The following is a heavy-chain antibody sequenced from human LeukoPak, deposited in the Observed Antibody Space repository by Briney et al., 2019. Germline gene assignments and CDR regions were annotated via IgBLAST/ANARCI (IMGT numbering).Heavy chain of an antibody. Sequence: HPGGSLRLSCAASGFTFSSYAMSWVRQAPGKGLEWDSAISGSGGSTYYADSVKGRFTISRDNSKNTLYLQMNSLRAEDTAVYYCALSSGSYYFDYWGQGTLITVSS. CDR3: ALSSGSYYFDY. J-gene: IGHJ4*02. CDR1: GFTFSSYA. V-gene: IGHV3-23*01. D-gene: IGHD1-26*01. CDR2: ISGSGGST.